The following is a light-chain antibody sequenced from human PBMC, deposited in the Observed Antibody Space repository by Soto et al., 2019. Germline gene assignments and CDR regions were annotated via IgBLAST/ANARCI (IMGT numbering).Light chain of an antibody. CDR2: RNN. V-gene: IGLV1-47*01. CDR3: AAWDDSLSGRV. CDR1: SSNIGSNY. J-gene: IGLJ3*02. Sequence: QSAPTQPPSASGTPGQRVTISCSGSSSNIGSNYVYWYQQVPGTAPKLLIYRNNQRPSGVPDRFSSSKSGTSASLAISGLRSEDEADYYCAAWDDSLSGRVFGGGTQLTVL.